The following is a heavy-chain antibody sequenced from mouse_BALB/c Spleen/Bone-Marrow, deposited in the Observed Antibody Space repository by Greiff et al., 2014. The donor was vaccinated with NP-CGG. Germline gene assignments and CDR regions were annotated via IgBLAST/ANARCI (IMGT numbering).Heavy chain of an antibody. CDR1: GFAFSSYD. V-gene: IGHV5-12-1*01. Sequence: EVQVVESGGGLVKPGGSLKLPCAASGFAFSSYDMSWVRQTPEKRLEWVAYISHGGGTTYYSDTVKGRFTISRDNAKNTLYLQMSSLKSEDTAIYYCTRHGGYYPYYYAMDYWGQGTSVTVSS. J-gene: IGHJ4*01. CDR2: ISHGGGTT. D-gene: IGHD2-3*01. CDR3: TRHGGYYPYYYAMDY.